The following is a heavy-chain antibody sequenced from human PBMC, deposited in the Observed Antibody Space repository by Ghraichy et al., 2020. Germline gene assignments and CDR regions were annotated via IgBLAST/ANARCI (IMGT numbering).Heavy chain of an antibody. V-gene: IGHV4-30-2*01. Sequence: SETLSLTCAVSGGSISSGGYSWSWIRQPPGKGLEWIGYIYHSGSTYYNPSLKSRVTISVDRSKNQFSLKLSSVTAADTAVYYCARVYGGCSSTSCYDGWFDPWGQGTLVTVSS. D-gene: IGHD2-2*01. CDR3: ARVYGGCSSTSCYDGWFDP. J-gene: IGHJ5*02. CDR2: IYHSGST. CDR1: GGSISSGGYS.